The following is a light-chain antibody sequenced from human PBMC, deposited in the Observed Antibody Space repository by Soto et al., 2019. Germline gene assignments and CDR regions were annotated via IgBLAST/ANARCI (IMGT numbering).Light chain of an antibody. V-gene: IGKV1-9*01. J-gene: IGKJ5*01. Sequence: DIQLTQSPSFLSASVGDRVTITCRASQGISSYLAWYQQKPGKAPKLLIYAASTLQSGVPSRFSGSGSGTEFTLTISSLQPEDFATYYCQHLDSYSTSGQGTRLEIK. CDR3: QHLDSYST. CDR1: QGISSY. CDR2: AAS.